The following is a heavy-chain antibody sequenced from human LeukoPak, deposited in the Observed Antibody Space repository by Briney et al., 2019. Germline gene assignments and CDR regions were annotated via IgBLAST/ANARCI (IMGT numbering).Heavy chain of an antibody. J-gene: IGHJ3*02. CDR2: IYTSGIT. Sequence: PSETLSLTCTVSGGSISSGSYYWSWIRQPAGKGLEWIGRIYTSGITNYNPSLKSRVTISVDTSKNQCSLKLSSVTAADTAVYYCARNLWFGESSDAFDMWGQGTMVTVSS. D-gene: IGHD3-10*01. CDR1: GGSISSGSYY. CDR3: ARNLWFGESSDAFDM. V-gene: IGHV4-61*02.